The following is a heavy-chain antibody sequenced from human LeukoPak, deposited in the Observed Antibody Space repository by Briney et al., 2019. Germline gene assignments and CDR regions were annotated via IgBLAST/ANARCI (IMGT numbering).Heavy chain of an antibody. V-gene: IGHV4-30-4*01. CDR1: GGSISSGDYY. Sequence: SQTLSLTCTVSGGSISSGDYYWSWIRQPPGKGLEWIGYIYYGGSTYYNPSLKSRVTISVDTSKNQFSLKLSSVTAADTAVYYCARGDIVATIEDWGQGTLVTVSS. CDR2: IYYGGST. CDR3: ARGDIVATIED. D-gene: IGHD5-12*01. J-gene: IGHJ4*02.